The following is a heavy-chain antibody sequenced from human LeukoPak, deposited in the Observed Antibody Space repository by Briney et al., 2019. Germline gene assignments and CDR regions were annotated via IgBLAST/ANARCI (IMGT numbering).Heavy chain of an antibody. CDR3: ARAGGYCGRISCPYYFDY. Sequence: GGSLGLSCVASGFTFSDYWMSWVRQAPGKGLEWVSAISGSGGSTYYADSVKGRFTISRDNSKNTLYLQMNSLRAEDTAVYYCARAGGYCGRISCPYYFDYWGQGSLVAVSS. J-gene: IGHJ4*02. V-gene: IGHV3-23*01. CDR1: GFTFSDYW. D-gene: IGHD2-15*01. CDR2: ISGSGGST.